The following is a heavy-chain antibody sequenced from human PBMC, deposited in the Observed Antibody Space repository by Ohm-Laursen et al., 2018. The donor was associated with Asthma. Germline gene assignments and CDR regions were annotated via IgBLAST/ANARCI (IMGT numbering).Heavy chain of an antibody. V-gene: IGHV1-18*04. CDR2: IYIRNT. CDR3: VRDVVDRFDF. D-gene: IGHD2-21*01. CDR1: GYSLSSNA. Sequence: ASVKVSCKASGYSLSSNAISWVRQAPGQRPEWMGWIYIRNTNYPPKFRDRITLSTDTSTNTAYMDLRSLRSDDTAVYYCVRDVVDRFDFWGQGSLVIVSS. J-gene: IGHJ4*02.